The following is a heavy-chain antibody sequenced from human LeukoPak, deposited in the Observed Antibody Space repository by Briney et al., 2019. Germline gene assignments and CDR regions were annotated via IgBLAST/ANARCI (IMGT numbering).Heavy chain of an antibody. CDR3: AISPSAEPFDY. J-gene: IGHJ4*02. D-gene: IGHD1-14*01. CDR1: GYTFTSYD. V-gene: IGHV1-8*01. Sequence: ASVKVSCKASGYTFTSYDIDWVRPAPGQGHGWMGWMNPNSGNTGYSQKFQGRVTMTRNTSISTAYMELSSLRSEDTAVYYCAISPSAEPFDYWGQGTLVTVSS. CDR2: MNPNSGNT.